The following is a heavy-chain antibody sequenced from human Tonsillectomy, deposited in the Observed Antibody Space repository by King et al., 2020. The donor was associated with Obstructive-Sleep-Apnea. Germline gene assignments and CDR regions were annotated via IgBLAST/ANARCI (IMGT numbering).Heavy chain of an antibody. CDR2: ISWNSGSI. Sequence: VQLVESGGGLVQPGRSLRLSCAASGFTFDDYAMHWVRQAPGKGLEWGSGISWNSGSIGYADSVKGRFTISRDNAKNSLYLQMNSLRAEDTALYYCAKDGELWSLYYFDYWGQGTLVTVSS. CDR3: AKDGELWSLYYFDY. CDR1: GFTFDDYA. D-gene: IGHD5-18*01. J-gene: IGHJ4*02. V-gene: IGHV3-9*01.